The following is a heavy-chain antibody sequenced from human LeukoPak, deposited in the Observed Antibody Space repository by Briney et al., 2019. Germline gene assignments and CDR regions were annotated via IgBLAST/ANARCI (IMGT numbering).Heavy chain of an antibody. CDR3: ARTTGYFIDY. J-gene: IGHJ4*02. V-gene: IGHV4-38-2*02. CDR1: GFSITSGYF. D-gene: IGHD3-9*01. CDR2: IYTTGAGST. Sequence: SETLSLTCSVSGFSITSGYFWGWIRQSPGKGLEWIGNIYTTGAGSTYYNPSLKSRVTISVDKSKNQFSLKLSSVTAADTAVYYCARTTGYFIDYWGQGTLVTVSS.